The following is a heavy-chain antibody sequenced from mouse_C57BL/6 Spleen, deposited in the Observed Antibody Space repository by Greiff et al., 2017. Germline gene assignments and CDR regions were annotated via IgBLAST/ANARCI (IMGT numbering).Heavy chain of an antibody. Sequence: QVQLQQSGTELVKPGASVKLSCKASGYTFTSYWMHWVKQRPGQGLEWIGNINPSNGGTNYNEKFKSKATLTVDKSSSTAYMQLSSLTSEDSAVXYCARDEKTAQVPFAYWGQGTLVTVSA. J-gene: IGHJ3*01. CDR1: GYTFTSYW. CDR2: INPSNGGT. CDR3: ARDEKTAQVPFAY. D-gene: IGHD3-2*02. V-gene: IGHV1-53*01.